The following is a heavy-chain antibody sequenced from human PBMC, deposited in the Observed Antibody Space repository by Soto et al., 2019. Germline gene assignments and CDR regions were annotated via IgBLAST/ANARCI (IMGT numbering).Heavy chain of an antibody. Sequence: VSCKASGYSFGTHAMHWVRQAPGQGLEWVGWINSVNDHTIYSEKFQGRVTITSDTSATTAHMELSSLTSEDTAVYYCARNILGGTTDYWGQGTLVTVSS. J-gene: IGHJ4*02. CDR1: GYSFGTHA. D-gene: IGHD1-7*01. CDR2: INSVNDHT. V-gene: IGHV1-3*01. CDR3: ARNILGGTTDY.